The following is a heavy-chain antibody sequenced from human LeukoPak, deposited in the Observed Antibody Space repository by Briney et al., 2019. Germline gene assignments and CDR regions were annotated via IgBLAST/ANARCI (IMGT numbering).Heavy chain of an antibody. D-gene: IGHD3-3*01. V-gene: IGHV3-7*01. Sequence: GGSLRLSCAAFGFTFSSYWMSWVRQAPGKGLEWVANIKHDGGEKYYVDSVKGRFTISRDNAKNSLYLQMNSLRAEDTAVYYCARAYYDFWSGSRGYWGQGTLVTVSS. CDR1: GFTFSSYW. J-gene: IGHJ4*02. CDR3: ARAYYDFWSGSRGY. CDR2: IKHDGGEK.